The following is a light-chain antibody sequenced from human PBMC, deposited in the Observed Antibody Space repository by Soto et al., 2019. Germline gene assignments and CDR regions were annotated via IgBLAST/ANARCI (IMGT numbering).Light chain of an antibody. Sequence: QAVVTQPPSASGTPGQRVTISCSGSSSNIGRNTVKWYRQLPGTAPKLLIGSSDQRPSGVPDRFSGSQSGTSASLAISGLPSEDEADYICAAWDDSLNAWAFGGGTKLTVL. CDR3: AAWDDSLNAWA. V-gene: IGLV1-44*01. J-gene: IGLJ3*02. CDR2: SSD. CDR1: SSNIGRNT.